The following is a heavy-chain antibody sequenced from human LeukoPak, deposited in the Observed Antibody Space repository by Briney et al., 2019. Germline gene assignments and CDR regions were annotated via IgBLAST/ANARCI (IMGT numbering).Heavy chain of an antibody. CDR2: ISSSSSYI. J-gene: IGHJ4*02. CDR1: GFTFSSYS. V-gene: IGHV3-21*01. CDR3: ARDFPYSSSWDPFDY. Sequence: GGSLRLSCAASGFTFSSYSMNWVRQAPGKGREWVSSISSSSSYIYYADSVKGRFTISRDNAKNSLYLQMNSLRAEDTAVYYCARDFPYSSSWDPFDYWGQGTLVTVSS. D-gene: IGHD6-13*01.